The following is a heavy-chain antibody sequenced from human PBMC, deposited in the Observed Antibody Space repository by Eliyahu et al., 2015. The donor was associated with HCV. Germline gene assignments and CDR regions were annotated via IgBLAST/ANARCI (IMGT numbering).Heavy chain of an antibody. V-gene: IGHV3-23*01. Sequence: EVQLLESGGGLVQPGGSLRLSXAASGFTFSNXAMSWVRQAPGKGLQWVSTISNSGDTSYYVDSVQGRFTISRDNSKNTLFLQMNSLRAEDTAVYYCAAPGSGYVFTPLDYWGQGTPVTVSS. CDR3: AAPGSGYVFTPLDY. CDR2: ISNSGDTS. J-gene: IGHJ4*02. CDR1: GFTFSNXA. D-gene: IGHD5-12*01.